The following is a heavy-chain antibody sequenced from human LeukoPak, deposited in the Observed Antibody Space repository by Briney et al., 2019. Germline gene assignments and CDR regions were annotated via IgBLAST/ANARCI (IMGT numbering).Heavy chain of an antibody. J-gene: IGHJ6*03. V-gene: IGHV4-39*01. CDR2: VYYSGAT. CDR3: ARRPYSSSSGLATYMDV. CDR1: GDSIRSSSYY. D-gene: IGHD6-6*01. Sequence: SETLSLTCTVSGDSIRSSSYYWGWIRQPPGKGLEWIGTVYYSGATYYNPSLQSRVTISVDTSKNQFSLNLSSVTAADTAVYYCARRPYSSSSGLATYMDVWGKGTTVTVSS.